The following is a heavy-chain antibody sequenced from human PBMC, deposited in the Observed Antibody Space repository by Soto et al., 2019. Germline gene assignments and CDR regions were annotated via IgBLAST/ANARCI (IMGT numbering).Heavy chain of an antibody. V-gene: IGHV3-64*04. CDR1: GFTFSSYA. D-gene: IGHD2-2*01. J-gene: IGHJ4*02. CDR2: ISSNGGST. CDR3: AREGYCISNSCPGPLDY. Sequence: HPGGSLRLSCSASGFTFSSYAMHWVRQAPGKGLEYVSAISSNGGSTYYADSVKGRFTISRDNSKNTLYLQMNSLRAEDTAVYYCAREGYCISNSCPGPLDYWGLGTLVTVSS.